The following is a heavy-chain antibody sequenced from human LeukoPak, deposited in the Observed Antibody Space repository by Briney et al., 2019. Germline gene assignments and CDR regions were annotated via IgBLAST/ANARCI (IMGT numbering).Heavy chain of an antibody. CDR1: GVTFSSHW. J-gene: IGHJ4*02. CDR3: ARDVGSGNDY. Sequence: GGSLRLSCVVSGVTFSSHWMSWVRQAPGKGLEWVAVIWYDGSNKYYADSVKGRFIISRDNSKNTLYLQMNSLRAEDTAVYYCARDVGSGNDYWGQGTLVTVSS. D-gene: IGHD6-25*01. CDR2: IWYDGSNK. V-gene: IGHV3-33*08.